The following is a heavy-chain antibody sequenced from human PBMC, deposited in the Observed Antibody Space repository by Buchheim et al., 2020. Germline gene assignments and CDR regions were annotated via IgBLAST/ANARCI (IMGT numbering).Heavy chain of an antibody. CDR1: GFTFSSYS. Sequence: EVQLVESGGGLVKPGGSLRLSCAASGFTFSSYSMNWVRQAPGKGLEWVSSISSSSSYIYYADSVKGRFTISRDNAKNSLYLQMNSLRAEDTAVYYCARDSLSGYSSGWYGYWGQGTL. D-gene: IGHD6-19*01. CDR2: ISSSSSYI. J-gene: IGHJ4*02. CDR3: ARDSLSGYSSGWYGY. V-gene: IGHV3-21*01.